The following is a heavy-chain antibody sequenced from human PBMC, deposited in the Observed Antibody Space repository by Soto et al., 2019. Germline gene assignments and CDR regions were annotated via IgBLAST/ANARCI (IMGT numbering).Heavy chain of an antibody. CDR2: INHSGST. CDR1: GGSFSGYY. J-gene: IGHJ6*02. CDR3: AGTVTTLWGNYYYYYGMDV. D-gene: IGHD4-17*01. Sequence: QVQLQQWGAGLLKPSETLSLTCAVYGGSFSGYYWSWIRQPPGKGLEWIGEINHSGSTNYNPSLXSRVTISVDTXXHXSXXKLSSVTAAAPAVYYCAGTVTTLWGNYYYYYGMDVWGQGPTVTVSS. V-gene: IGHV4-34*01.